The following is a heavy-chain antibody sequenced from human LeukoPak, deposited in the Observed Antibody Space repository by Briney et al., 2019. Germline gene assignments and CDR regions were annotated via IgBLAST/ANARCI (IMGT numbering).Heavy chain of an antibody. V-gene: IGHV3-15*01. Sequence: GGSLRLSSAPSVFTFSDACMTWVRPAPEKRLEWVCRIKSKVNGGTTDYAAPVKGRFTISRDDSKNTLYFQMNSLKTEDTGVYYCTALGYPQYFYHWGQGTLVTVSS. J-gene: IGHJ4*02. CDR1: VFTFSDAC. D-gene: IGHD2-15*01. CDR3: TALGYPQYFYH. CDR2: IKSKVNGGTT.